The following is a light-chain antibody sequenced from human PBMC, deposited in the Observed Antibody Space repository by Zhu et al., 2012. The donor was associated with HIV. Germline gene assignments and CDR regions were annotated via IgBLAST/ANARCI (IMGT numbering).Light chain of an antibody. CDR1: QSINNN. J-gene: IGKJ1*01. V-gene: IGKV3-15*01. CDR2: GAS. CDR3: QQCNVWPGT. Sequence: EIVMTQSPATLSVSPGERATLSCTASQSINNNLAWYQQKVGQAPRLLIYGASTRATGVPARFTGSGSGTEFTLTISSLQSEDFALYYCQQCNVWPGTFGQGTKLEIK.